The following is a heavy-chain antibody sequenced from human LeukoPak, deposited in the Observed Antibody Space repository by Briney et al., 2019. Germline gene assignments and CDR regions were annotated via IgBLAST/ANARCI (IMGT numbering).Heavy chain of an antibody. CDR3: ARARRVVPAAIAYYYYYMDV. V-gene: IGHV1-8*01. J-gene: IGHJ6*03. CDR2: MNPNSGNT. D-gene: IGHD2-2*02. CDR1: GYTFTSYD. Sequence: ASVKVSCKASGYTFTSYDINWVRQAIGQGLEWMGWMNPNSGNTGYAQKFQGRVTMTRNTSISTAYMELSSLRSEDTAVYYCARARRVVPAAIAYYYYYMDVWGKGTTVTVSS.